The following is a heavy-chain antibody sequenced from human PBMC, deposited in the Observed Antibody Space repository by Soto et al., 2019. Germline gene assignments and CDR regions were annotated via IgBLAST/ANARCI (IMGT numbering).Heavy chain of an antibody. CDR3: AKDTGDSSGYYYDAFDI. CDR1: GFTFSSYA. Sequence: GGSLRLSCAASGFTFSSYAMSWVRQAPGKGLEWVSAISGSGGSTYYADSVKGRFTISRDNSKNTLYLQMNSLRAEDTAVYYCAKDTGDSSGYYYDAFDIWGQGTMVTVSS. J-gene: IGHJ3*02. CDR2: ISGSGGST. V-gene: IGHV3-23*01. D-gene: IGHD3-22*01.